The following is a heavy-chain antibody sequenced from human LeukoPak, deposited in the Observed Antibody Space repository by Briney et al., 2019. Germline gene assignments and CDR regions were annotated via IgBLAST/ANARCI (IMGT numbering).Heavy chain of an antibody. J-gene: IGHJ3*02. CDR1: GYTFTDYY. V-gene: IGHV1-69-2*01. Sequence: ATVKISCKVSGYTFTDYYMHWLQQAPGKGLEWMGLVDPEDGETIYAEKFQGRVTITADTSTDTAYMELSSLRSEDPAVYYCATGPGIAARGGDFDIWGQGTMVTVSS. CDR3: ATGPGIAARGGDFDI. D-gene: IGHD6-6*01. CDR2: VDPEDGET.